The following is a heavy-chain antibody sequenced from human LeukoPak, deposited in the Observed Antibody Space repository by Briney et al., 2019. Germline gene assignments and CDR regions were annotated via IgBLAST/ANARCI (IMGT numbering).Heavy chain of an antibody. CDR2: INWNGGST. CDR1: GFTFSDHW. CDR3: ARVPRPYYDSSGYYPPNPYYYYYMDV. Sequence: GESLRLSCAASGFTFSDHWIHCVRQAPGKGLEWFAGINWNGGSTGYADSVKGRFTISRDNAKNSLYLQMNSLRAEDTALYYCARVPRPYYDSSGYYPPNPYYYYYMDVWGKGTTVTVSS. V-gene: IGHV3-20*04. D-gene: IGHD3-22*01. J-gene: IGHJ6*03.